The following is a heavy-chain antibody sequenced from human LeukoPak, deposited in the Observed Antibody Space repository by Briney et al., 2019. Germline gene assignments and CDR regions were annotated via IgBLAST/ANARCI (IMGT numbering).Heavy chain of an antibody. V-gene: IGHV1-18*01. D-gene: IGHD2-15*01. Sequence: ASVKVSCKASGYTFTSYGISWVRQAPGQGLEWMGWISAYNGNTNYAQKLQGRVTMTTDTSTSTAYMELRSLRSDDTAVYYCAGDGGYCSGGSCPDNWFDPRGQGTLVTVSS. CDR1: GYTFTSYG. CDR2: ISAYNGNT. CDR3: AGDGGYCSGGSCPDNWFDP. J-gene: IGHJ5*02.